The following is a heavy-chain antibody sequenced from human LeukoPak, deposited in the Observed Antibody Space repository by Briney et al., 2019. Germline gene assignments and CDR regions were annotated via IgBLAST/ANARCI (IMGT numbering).Heavy chain of an antibody. Sequence: GGSLRLSCTASGFTFSSYEMNWVRQAPGKGPEWVSYISSSGTTIYYADSVKGRFTISRDNSKNTLYLQMNSLRAEDTAVYYCAKSIPTIAVAVSTRQWGQGTLVTVSS. CDR1: GFTFSSYE. V-gene: IGHV3-48*03. D-gene: IGHD6-19*01. J-gene: IGHJ4*02. CDR2: ISSSGTTI. CDR3: AKSIPTIAVAVSTRQ.